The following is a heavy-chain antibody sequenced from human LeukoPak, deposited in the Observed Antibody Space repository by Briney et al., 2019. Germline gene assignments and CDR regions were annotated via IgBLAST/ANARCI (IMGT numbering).Heavy chain of an antibody. CDR3: ARPLRDYDSSGYYYYFDY. CDR1: GYSFTSYW. J-gene: IGHJ4*02. CDR2: IYPGDSDT. V-gene: IGHV5-51*01. D-gene: IGHD3-22*01. Sequence: GESLKISCKGSGYSFTSYWIGWVRQMPGKGLEWMGIIYPGDSDTRYSPSFQGRVTISADKSISTAYLQWSSLKASDTAMYYRARPLRDYDSSGYYYYFDYWGQGTLVTVSS.